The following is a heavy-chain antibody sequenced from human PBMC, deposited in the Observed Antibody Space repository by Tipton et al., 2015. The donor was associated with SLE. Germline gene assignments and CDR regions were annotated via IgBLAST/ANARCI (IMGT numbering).Heavy chain of an antibody. J-gene: IGHJ4*02. CDR3: ARDRDYFYDSSGFDY. V-gene: IGHV4-30-4*01. CDR2: MYYSGTT. D-gene: IGHD3-22*01. Sequence: TLSLTCTVSGGSISSGDYYWSWIRQPPGKGLEWVAYMYYSGTTYYNPSLKSRLSISVDTSKNQFSLKLSSVTAAGTAVYYCARDRDYFYDSSGFDYWGQGTLVTISS. CDR1: GGSISSGDYY.